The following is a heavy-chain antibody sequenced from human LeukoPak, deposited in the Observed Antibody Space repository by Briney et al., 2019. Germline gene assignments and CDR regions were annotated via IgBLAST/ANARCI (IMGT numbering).Heavy chain of an antibody. Sequence: SETLSLTCAVYSGSFSEYYWTWVRQPPGKGLEWIGETTHSGSTNYNPSLKSRVTLSVDTSKNQFSLKLSSVTAADTAVYYCARGTYYYDSSGYPDAFDIWGQGTMVTVSS. CDR2: TTHSGST. CDR3: ARGTYYYDSSGYPDAFDI. V-gene: IGHV4-34*01. CDR1: SGSFSEYY. D-gene: IGHD3-22*01. J-gene: IGHJ3*02.